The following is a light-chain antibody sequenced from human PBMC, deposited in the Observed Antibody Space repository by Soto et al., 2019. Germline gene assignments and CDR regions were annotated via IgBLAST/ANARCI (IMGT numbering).Light chain of an antibody. V-gene: IGLV2-23*01. J-gene: IGLJ1*01. CDR3: SSFAGRSTYV. CDR1: SSDVGSYNL. Sequence: QSALTQPASVSGSPGQSITISCTGASSDVGSYNLVSWYQHHPGRAPKLLIYEGIKRPSGVSNRFSGSKSGNTASLTISGLQAEDEAEYYCSSFAGRSTYVFGTGTQLTVL. CDR2: EGI.